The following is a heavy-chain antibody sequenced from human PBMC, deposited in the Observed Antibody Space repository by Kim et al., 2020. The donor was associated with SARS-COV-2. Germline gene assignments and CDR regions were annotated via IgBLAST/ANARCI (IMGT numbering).Heavy chain of an antibody. V-gene: IGHV3-66*01. D-gene: IGHD6-19*01. J-gene: IGHJ4*02. CDR1: GFTVSSNY. Sequence: GGSLRLSCAASGFTVSSNYMSWVRQAPGKGLEWVSVIYSGGSTYYADSVKGRFTISRDNSKNTLYLQMNSLRAEDTAVYYCARDWAYSSGWYGDYWGQGTLVTVSS. CDR2: IYSGGST. CDR3: ARDWAYSSGWYGDY.